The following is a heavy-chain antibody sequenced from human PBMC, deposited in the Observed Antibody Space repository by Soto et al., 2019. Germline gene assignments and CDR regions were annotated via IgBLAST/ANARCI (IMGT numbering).Heavy chain of an antibody. J-gene: IGHJ6*02. CDR3: ARDYSNYVGYGMDV. CDR1: GGSFSSYY. Sequence: SETLSLTCAVYGGSFSSYYWSWIRQPPGKGLEWIGEINHSGSTNYNPSLKSRVTISVDTSKNQSSLKLSSVTAADTAVYYCARDYSNYVGYGMDVWGQGTTVTVSS. D-gene: IGHD4-4*01. CDR2: INHSGST. V-gene: IGHV4-34*01.